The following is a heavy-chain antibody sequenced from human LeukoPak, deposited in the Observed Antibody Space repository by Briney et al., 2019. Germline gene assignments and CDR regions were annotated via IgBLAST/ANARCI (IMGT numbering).Heavy chain of an antibody. CDR3: ARDQTSFSVFTPGY. J-gene: IGHJ4*02. V-gene: IGHV1-18*04. CDR1: GYTFSNFG. CDR2: ISAHNENI. D-gene: IGHD2-15*01. Sequence: ASVKVSCKTSGYTFSNFGLSWVRQAPGQGLEWLGWISAHNENIHYAQNLQDRLTMTTDTSTSTAYMQLRNLRSDDTAVYYCARDQTSFSVFTPGYWGQGILVSVST.